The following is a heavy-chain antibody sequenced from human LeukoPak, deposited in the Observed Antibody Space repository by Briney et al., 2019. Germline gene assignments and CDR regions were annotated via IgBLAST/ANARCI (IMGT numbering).Heavy chain of an antibody. J-gene: IGHJ4*02. D-gene: IGHD3-9*01. Sequence: PSETLSLTCAVSGGSISSSNWWSWVRQPPGKGLEWIGEIYHSGSTNYNPSLKSRVTISVDKSKNQFSLKLSSVTAAGTAVYYCASSCPDYDILTGYYWGQGTLVTVSS. CDR2: IYHSGST. V-gene: IGHV4-4*02. CDR1: GGSISSSNW. CDR3: ASSCPDYDILTGYY.